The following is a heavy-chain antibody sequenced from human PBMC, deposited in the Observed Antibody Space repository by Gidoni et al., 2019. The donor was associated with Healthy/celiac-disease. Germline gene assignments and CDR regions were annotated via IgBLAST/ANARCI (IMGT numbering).Heavy chain of an antibody. J-gene: IGHJ1*01. D-gene: IGHD1-26*01. V-gene: IGHV3-30*18. Sequence: QVQLVESGGGVVQPGRSLRLSCAAPGVPFSSYGMHWVRQAPGTGPEWVAVISYDGSNKYYADSVKGRFTISRDNSKNTLYLQMNSLRAEDTAVYYCAKDLAGVGSYPGYFQHWGQGTLVTVSS. CDR1: GVPFSSYG. CDR3: AKDLAGVGSYPGYFQH. CDR2: ISYDGSNK.